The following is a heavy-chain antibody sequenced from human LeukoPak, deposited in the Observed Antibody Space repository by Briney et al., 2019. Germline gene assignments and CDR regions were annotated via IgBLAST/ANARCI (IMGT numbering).Heavy chain of an antibody. Sequence: GGSLRLSCAASGFTFSSYAMHWVRQAPGKGVEYVSAISSNGGSTYYANSVQGRFTISRDNSKNTLYLQIGSLRAEDMAVCYCARGGDGYNYDYWGQGTLVTVSS. CDR3: ARGGDGYNYDY. J-gene: IGHJ4*02. V-gene: IGHV3-64*01. D-gene: IGHD5-24*01. CDR1: GFTFSSYA. CDR2: ISSNGGST.